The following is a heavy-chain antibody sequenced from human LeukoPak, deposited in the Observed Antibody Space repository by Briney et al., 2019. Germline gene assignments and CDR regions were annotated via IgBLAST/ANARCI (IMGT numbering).Heavy chain of an antibody. V-gene: IGHV3-48*03. CDR2: ISTSGTTI. D-gene: IGHD3-16*02. Sequence: GGSLRLSCAASGFTFSSYEMNWVRQAPGKGLEWVSYISTSGTTIYYADSVKGRFTISRDNAKNSLYLQMNSLRAEDTAVYYCARAYTFGGVSVAFDYWGQGTLVTVSS. CDR1: GFTFSSYE. CDR3: ARAYTFGGVSVAFDY. J-gene: IGHJ4*02.